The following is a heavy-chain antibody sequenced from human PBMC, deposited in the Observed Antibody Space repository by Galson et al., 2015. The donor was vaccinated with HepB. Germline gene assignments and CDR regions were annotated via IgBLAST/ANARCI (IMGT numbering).Heavy chain of an antibody. CDR1: GYSFPTYW. D-gene: IGHD6-13*01. V-gene: IGHV5-51*01. CDR2: IYPSDSET. Sequence: QSGAEVKKPGESLKISCKGSGYSFPTYWIGWVRQMPGKGLEWMGIIYPSDSETRYSPSFQGQVTISADKSINTAYLQWNSLKASDTAMYYCARTPASWYTALDIWGQGTMLTVSS. CDR3: ARTPASWYTALDI. J-gene: IGHJ3*02.